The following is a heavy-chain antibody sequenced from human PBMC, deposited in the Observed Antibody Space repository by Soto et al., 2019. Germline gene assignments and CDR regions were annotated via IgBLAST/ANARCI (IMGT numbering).Heavy chain of an antibody. D-gene: IGHD6-13*01. CDR1: GFTFSTYA. J-gene: IGHJ4*02. V-gene: IGHV3-23*01. Sequence: GGSLRLSCAASGFTFSTYAMSWVRQAPGKGLEWVSSIGPSGSAYHADSVKGRFTVSRDNSKNTLYLQMNSLRAEDTAVYYCAKSGVAAVRHYFDYWGQGTLVTVSS. CDR3: AKSGVAAVRHYFDY. CDR2: IGPSGSA.